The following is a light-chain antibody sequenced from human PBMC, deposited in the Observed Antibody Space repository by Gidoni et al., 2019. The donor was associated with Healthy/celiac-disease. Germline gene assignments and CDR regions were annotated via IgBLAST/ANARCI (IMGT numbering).Light chain of an antibody. J-gene: IGLJ2*01. CDR3: SSYTSSSTRGV. Sequence: QSALTPPVSVSGSPGQSITISCTGTSSDVGGYNYVSWYQQHPGKAPKLMIYDVSNRPSGVSNRFSGSKSGNTASLTISWLQAEDEADYYCSSYTSSSTRGVFGGGTKLTVL. CDR2: DVS. V-gene: IGLV2-14*01. CDR1: SSDVGGYNY.